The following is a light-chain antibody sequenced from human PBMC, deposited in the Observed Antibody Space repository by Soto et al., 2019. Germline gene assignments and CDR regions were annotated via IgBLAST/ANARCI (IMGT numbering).Light chain of an antibody. Sequence: QSVLTQPPSASGSPGQSVTISCTGTSSDVGGYNYVSWYQQHPGKAPKLIIYEVNKRPSGVPDRFSGAKSGNTASLSVSGLKAEDEADYYCCSYAGNDNYVFGTGTKVTVL. V-gene: IGLV2-8*01. J-gene: IGLJ1*01. CDR1: SSDVGGYNY. CDR3: CSYAGNDNYV. CDR2: EVN.